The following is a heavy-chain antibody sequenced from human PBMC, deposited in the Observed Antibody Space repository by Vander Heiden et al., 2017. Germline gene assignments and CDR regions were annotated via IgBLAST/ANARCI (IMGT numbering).Heavy chain of an antibody. J-gene: IGHJ4*02. CDR3: ARDLGYSSGWYVDY. V-gene: IGHV3-21*01. CDR1: GFTFSSYS. D-gene: IGHD6-19*01. CDR2: ISSSSSYI. Sequence: EVQLVEPGGGLVKPGGSLSISWSASGFTFSSYSMNWVRQAPGKGLAWVSSISSSSSYIYYADSVKGRFTISRDNAKNSLYLQMNSLRAEDTAVYYCARDLGYSSGWYVDYWGQGTLVTVSS.